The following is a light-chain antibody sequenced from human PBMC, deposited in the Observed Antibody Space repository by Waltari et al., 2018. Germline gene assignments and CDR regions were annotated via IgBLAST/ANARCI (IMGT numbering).Light chain of an antibody. Sequence: SSELTQDPAVSVALGQTVRITCQGDSLRSYYASWYQQKPGQAPVLVIYGKNNRPSGIPDRFSCSSSGNTASLTITGAPAGDEADYYCNSRDSSGNHVVFGGGTKLTGL. CDR3: NSRDSSGNHVV. CDR1: SLRSYY. CDR2: GKN. J-gene: IGLJ2*01. V-gene: IGLV3-19*01.